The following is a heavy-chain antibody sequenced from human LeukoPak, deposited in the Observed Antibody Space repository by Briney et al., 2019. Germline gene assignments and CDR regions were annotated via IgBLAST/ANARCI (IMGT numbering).Heavy chain of an antibody. CDR3: PKLGGLGYYSVGSCN. CDR1: GFTFSSKG. CDR2: IGGSGVTT. J-gene: IGHJ4*02. Sequence: PLRLSCAASGFTFSSKGMSWVGQAPGEGLEGVSSIGGSGVTTYYAESVPHRFTISRASSNNTLYLPMNSLIVEATAIYYFPKLGGLGYYSVGSCNWGQGNLVTVSS. V-gene: IGHV3-23*01. D-gene: IGHD2-15*01.